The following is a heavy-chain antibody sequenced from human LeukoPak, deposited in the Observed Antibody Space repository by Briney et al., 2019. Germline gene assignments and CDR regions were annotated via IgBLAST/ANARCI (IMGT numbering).Heavy chain of an antibody. Sequence: SETLSLTCTVSGGSISSSSYYWGWIRQPPGKGLEWIGSIYYSGSTYYNPSLKSRVTISVDTSKNQFSLKLSSVTAADTAVYYCARHVRSGWYYYYVDVWGKGTTVTISS. CDR3: ARHVRSGWYYYYVDV. CDR1: GGSISSSSYY. V-gene: IGHV4-39*01. CDR2: IYYSGST. D-gene: IGHD6-19*01. J-gene: IGHJ6*03.